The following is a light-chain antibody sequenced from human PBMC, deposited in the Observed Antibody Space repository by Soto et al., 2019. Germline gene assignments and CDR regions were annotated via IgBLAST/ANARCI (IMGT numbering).Light chain of an antibody. Sequence: QSVLTKPRSVNGAPGQSVTISCTGTSSDVGGYDSVSWYQHHPGKAPKLMIYDVSKRPSGVPDRFSGSKSDNTASLTISGLQAEDEADYCCCSYAGTNRYVFGTGTKVTVL. CDR1: SSDVGGYDS. CDR3: CSYAGTNRYV. V-gene: IGLV2-11*01. CDR2: DVS. J-gene: IGLJ1*01.